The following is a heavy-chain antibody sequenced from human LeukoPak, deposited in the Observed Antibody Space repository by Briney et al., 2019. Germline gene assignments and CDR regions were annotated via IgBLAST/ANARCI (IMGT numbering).Heavy chain of an antibody. Sequence: GGSLRLSCAASGFTFSNYWMGWVRQAPGKGPEWVANIKQDGSEKYYVDSVRGRFTISRDNAKSSLYLEMNSLRAEDTAVYYCARDLRSGTCYFDYWGQGTLVTVSS. D-gene: IGHD1-26*01. J-gene: IGHJ4*02. CDR3: ARDLRSGTCYFDY. V-gene: IGHV3-7*04. CDR2: IKQDGSEK. CDR1: GFTFSNYW.